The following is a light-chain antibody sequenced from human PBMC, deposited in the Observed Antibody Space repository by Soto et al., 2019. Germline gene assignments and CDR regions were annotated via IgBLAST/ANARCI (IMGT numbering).Light chain of an antibody. CDR1: QSVNNN. CDR2: GTS. CDR3: QQYDNWHSVT. V-gene: IGKV3-15*01. J-gene: IGKJ4*01. Sequence: ELVMTQSPVTLSVSTGERATLSCTSSQSVNNNVAWYQQKPGQAPRLLIYGTSARATGIPATFSGSGSGTEFTLTIISLQSQDFAIYYCQQYDNWHSVTFGGGTKVDIK.